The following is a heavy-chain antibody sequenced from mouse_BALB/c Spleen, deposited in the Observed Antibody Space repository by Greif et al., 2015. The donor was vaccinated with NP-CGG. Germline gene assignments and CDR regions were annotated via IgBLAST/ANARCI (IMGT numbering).Heavy chain of an antibody. CDR3: ARGRGSFAY. CDR1: GHTFTSYW. J-gene: IGHJ3*01. CDR2: INPSTGYT. V-gene: IGHV1-7*01. Sequence: VQLQQSGAELAKPGASVKMSCKASGHTFTSYWMHWVKQRPGQGLEWIGYINPSTGYTEYNQKFKDKATLTADKSSSTAYMQLSSLTSEDSAVYYCARGRGSFAYWGQGTLVTVSA.